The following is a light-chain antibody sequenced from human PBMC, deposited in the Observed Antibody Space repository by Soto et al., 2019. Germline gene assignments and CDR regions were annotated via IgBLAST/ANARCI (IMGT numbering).Light chain of an antibody. CDR3: QQYGSSGT. CDR1: QSVSNNY. V-gene: IGKV3-20*01. Sequence: EIVLTQSPGTLSLSPGERATLSCRSSQSVSNNYLAWYQQKPGQAPRLLIYGAYNRATGIPDRFSGSGSGTDFTLTISRLEPEDFAVYYCQQYGSSGTFGQGTKVAIK. CDR2: GAY. J-gene: IGKJ1*01.